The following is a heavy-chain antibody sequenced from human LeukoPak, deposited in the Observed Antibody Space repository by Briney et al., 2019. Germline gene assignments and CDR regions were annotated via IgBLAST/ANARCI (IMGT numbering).Heavy chain of an antibody. V-gene: IGHV1-46*01. J-gene: IGHJ4*02. CDR1: GYTFTSYY. D-gene: IGHD2-2*01. Sequence: ASVKVSCKASGYTFTSYYMHWVRQAPEEELEWKGIINPSGGSTSYAQKFQGRVTMTRDTSTSTVYMELSSLRSEDTAVYYCARDLAGIVVVPAAMPDYWGQGTLVTVSS. CDR2: INPSGGST. CDR3: ARDLAGIVVVPAAMPDY.